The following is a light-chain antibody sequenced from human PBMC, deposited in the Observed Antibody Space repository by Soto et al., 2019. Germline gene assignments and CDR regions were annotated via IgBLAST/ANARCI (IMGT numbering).Light chain of an antibody. J-gene: IGKJ1*01. V-gene: IGKV3-20*01. CDR1: QSVSSSY. CDR3: QQYGRA. Sequence: EIVLTQSPGTLSLSPGERATLSCRASQSVSSSYLAWYQQKPGQAPRLLIYGASSRATGCPDGFSGSGCGTDFTLTSSRREPEDFAVYYCQQYGRAFGQGTKVDIK. CDR2: GAS.